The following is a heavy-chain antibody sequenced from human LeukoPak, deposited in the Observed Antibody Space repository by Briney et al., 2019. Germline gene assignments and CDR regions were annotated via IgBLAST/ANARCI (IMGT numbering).Heavy chain of an antibody. V-gene: IGHV3-23*01. CDR1: GFPFSSYA. CDR3: AKAQDTFVDTFWGD. Sequence: GSLRLSCAASGFPFSSYAMSWVRQAPGKGLEWVSAISGSGGSTYYADSVKGRFTISRDNSKNTLYLQMNSLRAEDTAVYYCAKAQDTFVDTFWGDWGQGTLVTVSS. D-gene: IGHD5-18*01. J-gene: IGHJ4*02. CDR2: ISGSGGST.